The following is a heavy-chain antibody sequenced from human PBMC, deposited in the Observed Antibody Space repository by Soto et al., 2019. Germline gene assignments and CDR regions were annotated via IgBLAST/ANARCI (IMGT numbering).Heavy chain of an antibody. V-gene: IGHV4-4*02. J-gene: IGHJ4*02. CDR1: GGSISSNNW. CDR3: ARVYSGSYSDS. Sequence: QVQLQESGPGLVKPSGTLSLTCAVSGGSISSNNWWSWVRQPPGKGLEWIGEIFHSGSTHYSPSLKSRVTISVDMAKNHCSLNLTSVTAADTAVYYCARVYSGSYSDSWGQGTLVTVSS. CDR2: IFHSGST. D-gene: IGHD1-26*01.